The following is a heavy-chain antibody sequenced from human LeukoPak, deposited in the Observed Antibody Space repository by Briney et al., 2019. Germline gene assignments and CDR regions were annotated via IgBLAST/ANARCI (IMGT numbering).Heavy chain of an antibody. CDR3: AKSVAGRAQTFDY. D-gene: IGHD6-19*01. Sequence: ASVKVSCKASGYTFTGYYMHWVRQAPGQGLEWMGWINPNSGGTNYAQKFQGRVTMTRDTSISTAYMELSSLRSEDTAVYYCAKSVAGRAQTFDYWGQGTLVTVSS. J-gene: IGHJ4*02. CDR2: INPNSGGT. CDR1: GYTFTGYY. V-gene: IGHV1-2*02.